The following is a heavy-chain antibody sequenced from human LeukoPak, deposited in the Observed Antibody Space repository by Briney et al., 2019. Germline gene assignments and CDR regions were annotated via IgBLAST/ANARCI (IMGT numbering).Heavy chain of an antibody. CDR2: INLRGGHT. CDR1: GYTFISYY. D-gene: IGHD2-15*01. Sequence: ASVKVSCKASGYTFISYYMHWVRQAPGQGLEWMGIINLRGGHTSYAQNFQGRVGVTGDTSTSTVYMELSSLRSEDTAVYYCARDLGLCSGGSCYSFDPWGQGTLVTVSS. CDR3: ARDLGLCSGGSCYSFDP. V-gene: IGHV1-46*01. J-gene: IGHJ5*02.